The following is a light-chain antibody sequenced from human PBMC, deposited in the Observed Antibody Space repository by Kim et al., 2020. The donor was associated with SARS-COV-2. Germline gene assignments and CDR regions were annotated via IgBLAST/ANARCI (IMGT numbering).Light chain of an antibody. CDR1: QSVSSY. CDR3: QQRSNWPPLFT. Sequence: PGQRATLSCRASQSVSSYLAWYQQKPGQAPRPLIYDASTSATGIPARFSGSGSGTDFTLTISSLEPEDFAVYYCQQRSNWPPLFTFGPGTKVDIK. CDR2: DAS. V-gene: IGKV3-11*01. J-gene: IGKJ3*01.